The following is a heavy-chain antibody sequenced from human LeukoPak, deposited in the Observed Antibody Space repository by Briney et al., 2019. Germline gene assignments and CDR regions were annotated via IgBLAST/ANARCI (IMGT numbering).Heavy chain of an antibody. Sequence: GGSLTLSCAASGFTFNSYSMHWVRQAPGKGLEWMTAISHDETYKFYAYSVKGPFTLSRDNSKNTLYLQMNRLRAEDTAVYYCAKDRCSNGVGCYYYYMGVWGKGTTVTISS. V-gene: IGHV3-30-3*01. CDR1: GFTFNSYS. D-gene: IGHD2-8*01. J-gene: IGHJ6*03. CDR3: AKDRCSNGVGCYYYYMGV. CDR2: ISHDETYK.